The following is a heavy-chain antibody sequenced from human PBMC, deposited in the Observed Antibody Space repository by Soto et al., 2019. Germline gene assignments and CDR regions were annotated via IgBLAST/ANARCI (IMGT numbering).Heavy chain of an antibody. Sequence: EVQLVESGGGLVQPGGSLRLSCAASGLTFSSYSMNWVRQAPGKGLEWVSYISSSSSTIYYADSVKGRFTISRDNAKNSLYLQMNSLRDEDTAVYYCARDTADYYDSSGSPPGYWGQGTLVTVSS. CDR2: ISSSSSTI. CDR1: GLTFSSYS. V-gene: IGHV3-48*02. CDR3: ARDTADYYDSSGSPPGY. J-gene: IGHJ4*02. D-gene: IGHD3-22*01.